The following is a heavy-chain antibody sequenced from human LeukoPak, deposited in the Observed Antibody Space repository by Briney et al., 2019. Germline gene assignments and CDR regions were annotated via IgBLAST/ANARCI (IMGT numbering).Heavy chain of an antibody. V-gene: IGHV4-34*01. Sequence: SETLSLTCAVYGGSFSGYYWNWIRQPPGKGLEWIGEINHSGRTNYNPSLKSRVTISVDTSKNQFSLKLSSVTAADTAVYYCAMGQPRSPLYYYYGMDVWGQGTTVTVSS. CDR3: AMGQPRSPLYYYYGMDV. CDR2: INHSGRT. CDR1: GGSFSGYY. J-gene: IGHJ6*02. D-gene: IGHD3-16*01.